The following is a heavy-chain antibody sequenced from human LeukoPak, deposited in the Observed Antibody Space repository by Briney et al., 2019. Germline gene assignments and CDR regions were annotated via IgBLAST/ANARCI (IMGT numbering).Heavy chain of an antibody. V-gene: IGHV1-24*01. J-gene: IGHJ6*02. CDR2: FDPEDGET. CDR3: TTCLNGAGQPVAIYYYGMDA. Sequence: ASVKVSCKVSGYTLTEMSIHWVRQAPGGALEWMAGFDPEDGETVYAPKFQGRVTMTEDTSADTAYMELSSLRSEDTAVYYCTTCLNGAGQPVAIYYYGMDAWGQGTTVTVSS. D-gene: IGHD2-2*01. CDR1: GYTLTEMS.